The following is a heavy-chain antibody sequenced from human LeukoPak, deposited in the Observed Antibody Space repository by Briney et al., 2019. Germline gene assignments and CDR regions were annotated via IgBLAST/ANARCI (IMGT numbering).Heavy chain of an antibody. CDR2: IRSKAYGGTT. V-gene: IGHV3-49*04. CDR1: GFTLGDYA. J-gene: IGHJ4*02. CDR3: TRERDYGDVYFDY. D-gene: IGHD4-17*01. Sequence: GGSLRLSCTASGFTLGDYAMSWVRQAPGKGLEWVGFIRSKAYGGTTEYAASVKGRFTISRDDSKSIAYLQMNSLKTEDTAVYYCTRERDYGDVYFDYWGQGTLVTVSS.